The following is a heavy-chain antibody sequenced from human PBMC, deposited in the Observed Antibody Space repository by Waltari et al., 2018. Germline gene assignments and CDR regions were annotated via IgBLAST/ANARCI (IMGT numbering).Heavy chain of an antibody. D-gene: IGHD3-10*01. CDR3: ARARGYYGSGSSKGGDY. CDR2: INHSGST. Sequence: QVQLQQWGAGLLKPSETLSLTCAVYGGSFSGYYWSWIRQPPGKGLEWIGEINHSGSTKSIPPRKSRVTKSVDTSKNQFARKLGAVTAADTAVYYCARARGYYGSGSSKGGDYWGQGTLVTVSS. CDR1: GGSFSGYY. J-gene: IGHJ4*02. V-gene: IGHV4-34*01.